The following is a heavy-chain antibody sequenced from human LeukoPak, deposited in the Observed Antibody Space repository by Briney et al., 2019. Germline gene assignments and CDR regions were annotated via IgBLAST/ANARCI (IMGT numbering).Heavy chain of an antibody. V-gene: IGHV3-48*03. CDR1: GFTFSSYE. J-gene: IGHJ6*03. CDR3: ARDNLLRGVIYYYYYMDV. D-gene: IGHD3-10*01. Sequence: GGSLRLSCAASGFTFSSYEMNWVRQAPGKGLEWVSYISSSGTSIYYADSVKGRFTISRDNAKNSLYLQMNSLRAEDTAVYYCARDNLLRGVIYYYYYMDVWGKGTTVTISS. CDR2: ISSSGTSI.